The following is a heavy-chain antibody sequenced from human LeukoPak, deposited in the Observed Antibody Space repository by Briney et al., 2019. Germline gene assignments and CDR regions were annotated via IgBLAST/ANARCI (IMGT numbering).Heavy chain of an antibody. V-gene: IGHV3-21*01. CDR2: ISSSSSYI. Sequence: GGSLRLSCAASGFTFSSYSMNWVRQAPGKGLEWVSSISSSSSYIYYADSVKGRFTISRDNAKNSLYLQMNSLRAEDTAVYYCARDRRPDAFDVWGQGTMVTVSS. J-gene: IGHJ3*01. CDR1: GFTFSSYS. CDR3: ARDRRPDAFDV.